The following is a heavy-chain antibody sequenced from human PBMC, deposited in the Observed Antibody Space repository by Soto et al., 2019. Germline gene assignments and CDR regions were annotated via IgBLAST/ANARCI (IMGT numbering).Heavy chain of an antibody. V-gene: IGHV4-39*01. CDR3: ARQAYYYGSGSYFRPFYYYYGMDV. J-gene: IGHJ6*02. D-gene: IGHD3-10*01. CDR1: GGSISSSSYY. Sequence: SETLSLTCTVSGGSISSSSYYWGWIRQPPGKGLEWIGSIYYSGSTYYNPSLKSRVTISVDTSKNQFSLKLSSVTAADTAVYYCARQAYYYGSGSYFRPFYYYYGMDVWGQVPKVTVS. CDR2: IYYSGST.